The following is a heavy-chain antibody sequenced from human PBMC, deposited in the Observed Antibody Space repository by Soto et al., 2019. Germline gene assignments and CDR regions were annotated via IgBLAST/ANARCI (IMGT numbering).Heavy chain of an antibody. CDR2: SSATGAGT. V-gene: IGHV3-23*01. CDR3: AKDRRAGGNYGFYSDF. CDR1: GFNLSSYG. J-gene: IGHJ4*02. Sequence: EVQLLESGGGLVQPGGSLRLSCTAAGFNLSSYGMTWVRQAPGKGLEWVSFSSATGAGTYYADSVKGRFTISRDNSKNTLYLQMTSLRADDTAVYYCAKDRRAGGNYGFYSDFWGKAALVIVSS. D-gene: IGHD1-7*01.